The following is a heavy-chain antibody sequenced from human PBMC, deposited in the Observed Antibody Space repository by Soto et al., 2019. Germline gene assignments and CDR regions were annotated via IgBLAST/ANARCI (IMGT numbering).Heavy chain of an antibody. J-gene: IGHJ5*02. CDR3: ARGRGRYSSGWSWFDP. D-gene: IGHD6-19*01. CDR2: IFQSGST. Sequence: SETLSLTCGVSGGTIRSPDWWTWVRQPPGKGLEWIGEIFQSGSTNYTPSLESRVTISVDKSKNQFSLTLTSVTAADTAVYFCARGRGRYSSGWSWFDPRGQGXLVTVSS. V-gene: IGHV4-4*02. CDR1: GGTIRSPDW.